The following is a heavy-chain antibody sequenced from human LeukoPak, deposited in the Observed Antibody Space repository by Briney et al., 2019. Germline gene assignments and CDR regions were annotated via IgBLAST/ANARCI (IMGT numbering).Heavy chain of an antibody. D-gene: IGHD2-2*01. V-gene: IGHV1-2*02. CDR3: ARGGAFCSITTCHEFDH. J-gene: IGHJ4*02. CDR1: GYTFTGSY. Sequence: GASVKVPCKTSGYTFTGSYLHWVRHVPGQGLEWMGWTNPSTGGTKSAQQFEGRVTMTRDTSNTTGYMELRSLRPDDTATYYCARGGAFCSITTCHEFDHWGQGTLVIVSS. CDR2: TNPSTGGT.